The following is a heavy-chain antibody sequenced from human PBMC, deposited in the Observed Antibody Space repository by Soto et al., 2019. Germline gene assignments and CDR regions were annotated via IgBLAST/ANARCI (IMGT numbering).Heavy chain of an antibody. CDR1: GYTFTSYG. J-gene: IGHJ5*02. CDR2: ISAYNGNT. Sequence: QVKLVHSGAEVKKPGASVKVSCKASGYTFTSYGISWVRQAPGQGLEWMGWISAYNGNTNYAQKLQGRVTMTTDTSPRTAYMELRSLRSDDTAVYFCARASASSYWFDPWGQGTLVTVSS. V-gene: IGHV1-18*01. D-gene: IGHD1-26*01. CDR3: ARASASSYWFDP.